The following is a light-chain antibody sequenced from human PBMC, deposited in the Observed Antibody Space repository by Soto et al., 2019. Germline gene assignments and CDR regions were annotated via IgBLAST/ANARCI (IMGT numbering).Light chain of an antibody. J-gene: IGKJ4*01. V-gene: IGKV3-20*01. Sequence: EIVWTQSPGTLSLSPGERATLSCRASQSVSSSYLAWYQQKPGQAPRLLIYGASSRATGIPDRFSGSGSGTDFTLTISRLEPEDFAVYYCQQYGSSPILTFGGGTKVEIK. CDR2: GAS. CDR3: QQYGSSPILT. CDR1: QSVSSSY.